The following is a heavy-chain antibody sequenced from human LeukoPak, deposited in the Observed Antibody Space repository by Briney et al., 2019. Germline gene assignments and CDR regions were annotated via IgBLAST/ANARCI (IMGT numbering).Heavy chain of an antibody. J-gene: IGHJ4*02. V-gene: IGHV4-59*01. Sequence: SETLSLTCTVSGGSISSYYWSWIRQPPGKGLEWIGYIYYSGSTNYNPSLKSRVTISVDTSKNQFSLKLSSVTAADTAVYYCAKDGSSWYRMDYYFDYWGQGTLVTVSS. CDR2: IYYSGST. CDR3: AKDGSSWYRMDYYFDY. CDR1: GGSISSYY. D-gene: IGHD6-13*01.